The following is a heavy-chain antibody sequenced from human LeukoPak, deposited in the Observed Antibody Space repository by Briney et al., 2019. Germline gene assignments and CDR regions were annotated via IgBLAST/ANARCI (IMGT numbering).Heavy chain of an antibody. V-gene: IGHV4-61*02. J-gene: IGHJ1*01. CDR1: GGSISSGSYY. CDR3: ARGSPYYDILTGYRPGGSFQH. D-gene: IGHD3-9*01. Sequence: PSQTLSLTCTVSGGSISSGSYYWSWIRQPAGKGLEWIGRIYTSGSTNYNPSLKSRVTISVDTSKNQFSLKLSSVTAADTAVYYCARGSPYYDILTGYRPGGSFQHWGQGTLVTVSS. CDR2: IYTSGST.